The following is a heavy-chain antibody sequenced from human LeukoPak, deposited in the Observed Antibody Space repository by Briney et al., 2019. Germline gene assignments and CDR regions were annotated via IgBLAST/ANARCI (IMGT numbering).Heavy chain of an antibody. V-gene: IGHV3-21*01. D-gene: IGHD3-9*01. J-gene: IGHJ4*02. CDR3: VRDYENLTGSKTRFHY. CDR1: GFTFSRYS. Sequence: GGSLRLSCAASGFTFSRYSVNWVRQAPGEGLESVSCISSSSSYIYYANSVKGRFTISRDNAKNSLYLQMNSLRAEDTAVYYCVRDYENLTGSKTRFHYWGQGTLVTVSS. CDR2: ISSSSSYI.